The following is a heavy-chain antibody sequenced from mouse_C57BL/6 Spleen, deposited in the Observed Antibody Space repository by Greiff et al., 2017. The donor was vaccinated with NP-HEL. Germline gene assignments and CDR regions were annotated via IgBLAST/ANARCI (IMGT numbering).Heavy chain of an antibody. Sequence: EVQLQQSGPVLVKPGASVKMSCKASGYTFTDYYMNWVKQSHGKSLEWIGVINPYNGGTSYNQKFKGKATLTVDKSSSTAYMELNSLTSEDSAVYYCARLGAVYYGSSKAMDYWGQGTSVTVSS. CDR2: INPYNGGT. J-gene: IGHJ4*01. CDR3: ARLGAVYYGSSKAMDY. V-gene: IGHV1-19*01. D-gene: IGHD1-1*01. CDR1: GYTFTDYY.